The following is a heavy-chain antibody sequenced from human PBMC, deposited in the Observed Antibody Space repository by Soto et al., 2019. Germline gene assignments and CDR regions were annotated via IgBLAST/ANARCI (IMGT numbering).Heavy chain of an antibody. J-gene: IGHJ4*02. CDR3: ASDGAGSCSWYGIY. D-gene: IGHD6-13*01. V-gene: IGHV4-31*03. Sequence: QMQLQESGPGLVKPSQTQSHTCTVSGGSISSGGCYWCWIRQHPGKGLEWIGYIYYSGSTYYNPSLNSRVTIAVDTSKNQFSLKLSSATAADTAVYYCASDGAGSCSWYGIYWGQGTLVTVSS. CDR1: GGSISSGGCY. CDR2: IYYSGST.